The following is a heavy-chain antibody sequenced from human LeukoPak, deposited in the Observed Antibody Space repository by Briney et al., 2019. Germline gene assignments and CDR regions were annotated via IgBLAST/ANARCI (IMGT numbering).Heavy chain of an antibody. CDR2: IKSKTDGGPT. Sequence: PGGTLSLFYAASGFTHSNAWLSWDPEDSGKGLEGVGRIKSKTDGGPTDYAARVKGKFTIPRDDSKNNVYLQMNSWRPDDAVVYYCTTPVDTAMVWGYYFDYWGQGTLVTVSS. J-gene: IGHJ4*02. D-gene: IGHD5-18*01. CDR1: GFTHSNAW. V-gene: IGHV3-15*01. CDR3: TTPVDTAMVWGYYFDY.